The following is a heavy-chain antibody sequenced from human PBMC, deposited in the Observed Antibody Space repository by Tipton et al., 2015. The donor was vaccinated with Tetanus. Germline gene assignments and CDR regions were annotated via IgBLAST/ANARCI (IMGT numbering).Heavy chain of an antibody. Sequence: TLSLTCTVSGDSLSNGDYYWSWIRQPPGKGLESIGYIYYSGSTYYNPSLKSRVTISEDRSKNRISLRLRSVTAADTAVYYCARVKGTYNHYGLDVWGQGTTVTVAS. J-gene: IGHJ6*02. CDR3: ARVKGTYNHYGLDV. D-gene: IGHD3-10*01. CDR1: GDSLSNGDYY. CDR2: IYYSGST. V-gene: IGHV4-30-4*01.